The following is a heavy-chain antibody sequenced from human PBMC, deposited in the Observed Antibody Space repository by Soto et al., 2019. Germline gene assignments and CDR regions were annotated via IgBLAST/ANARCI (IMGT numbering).Heavy chain of an antibody. J-gene: IGHJ3*02. CDR2: IDPSDSYT. CDR1: GYSFTSYW. D-gene: IGHD2-15*01. CDR3: ARLGYCSGGSCYDAFDI. V-gene: IGHV5-10-1*01. Sequence: GESLKISCKGSGYSFTSYWISWVRQMPGKGLEWMGRIDPSDSYTNYSQSFQGHVTISADKSISTAYLQWSSLKASDTAMYYCARLGYCSGGSCYDAFDIWGQGTMVTVSS.